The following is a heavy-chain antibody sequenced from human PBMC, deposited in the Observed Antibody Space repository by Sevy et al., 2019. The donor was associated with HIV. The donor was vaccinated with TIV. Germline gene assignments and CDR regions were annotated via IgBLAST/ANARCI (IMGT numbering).Heavy chain of an antibody. J-gene: IGHJ5*02. V-gene: IGHV1-24*01. Sequence: ASVKVSCKVSGYTLTKLSIHWVRQAPGKGLEWMGDFDPQYGETIYAQKFQGRLTMTEDTSPDTAFMELGSLTPEDTAGYYCTAVGLRYFSGSSSYQGDWFDPWGQGTLVTVSS. CDR1: GYTLTKLS. CDR3: TAVGLRYFSGSSSYQGDWFDP. CDR2: FDPQYGET. D-gene: IGHD2-15*01.